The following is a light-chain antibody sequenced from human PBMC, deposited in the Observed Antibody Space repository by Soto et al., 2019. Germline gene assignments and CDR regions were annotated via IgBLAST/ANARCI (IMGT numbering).Light chain of an antibody. CDR1: QSVSSN. CDR3: QHYNKGPQLT. Sequence: EIVMTQSPATLSVSPGERATLSCRASQSVSSNLAWYQQKPGQAPRLLIYGATTRAKGIAARFSGSGSGTEFTLSISSLQSEDFAVYYCQHYNKGPQLTFGGGTKVEIK. CDR2: GAT. V-gene: IGKV3-15*01. J-gene: IGKJ4*01.